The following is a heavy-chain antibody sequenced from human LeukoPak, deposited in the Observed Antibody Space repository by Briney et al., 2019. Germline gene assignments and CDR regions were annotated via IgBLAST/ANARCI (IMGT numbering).Heavy chain of an antibody. CDR1: GFTFRSFA. J-gene: IGHJ4*02. CDR3: ARDTTAAIDY. D-gene: IGHD1-1*01. V-gene: IGHV3-30-3*01. CDR2: TSYDGTNN. Sequence: GGSLRLSCAASGFTFRSFAMHWVRQAPGKGLEWVAVTSYDGTNNYYADSVKGRFTISRDNSKNTLYLQMNSLSAEDTAVYYCARDTTAAIDYWGQGTLVTVSS.